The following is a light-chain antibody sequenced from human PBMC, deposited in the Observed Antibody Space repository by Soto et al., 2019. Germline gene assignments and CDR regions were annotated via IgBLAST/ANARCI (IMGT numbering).Light chain of an antibody. CDR3: KQSKSFPLT. Sequence: DIQMTQSPSSLSASVADRVSITCRASQDIERWLAWYQQKPGEAPKVLIYAASSLQSGVPSRFSGSGSGTDFSLTISSLQPEDFATYYCKQSKSFPLTFGGGTKVDIK. CDR2: AAS. J-gene: IGKJ4*01. V-gene: IGKV1-12*01. CDR1: QDIERW.